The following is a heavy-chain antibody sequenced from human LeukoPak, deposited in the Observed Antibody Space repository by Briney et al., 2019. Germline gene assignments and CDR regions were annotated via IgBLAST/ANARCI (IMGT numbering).Heavy chain of an antibody. CDR2: MSIDGNIK. V-gene: IGHV3-30*04. Sequence: PGRSLRLSCAASGFTFNNYVMHWVRQAPGKGLEWVAVMSIDGNIKLYADSVRGRFTISRDNSRNTLYLQMNSLRAEDTAVYYCANWAGDQTDYWGQGTLVTVSS. CDR1: GFTFNNYV. CDR3: ANWAGDQTDY. J-gene: IGHJ4*02. D-gene: IGHD7-27*01.